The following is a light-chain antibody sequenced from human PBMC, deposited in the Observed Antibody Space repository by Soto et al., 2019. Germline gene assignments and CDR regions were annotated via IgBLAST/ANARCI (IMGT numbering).Light chain of an antibody. CDR2: EVS. CDR1: SSDIGGYNY. J-gene: IGLJ1*01. V-gene: IGLV2-14*01. Sequence: SALTQPASVSGSPGQSITISCTGTSSDIGGYNYVSWYQQHPGKVPKLMIFEVSNRPSGVSYRFSGSKSGNTASLTISGLQAEDEADYYCSSYTGSSTLYVFGTGTKGTVL. CDR3: SSYTGSSTLYV.